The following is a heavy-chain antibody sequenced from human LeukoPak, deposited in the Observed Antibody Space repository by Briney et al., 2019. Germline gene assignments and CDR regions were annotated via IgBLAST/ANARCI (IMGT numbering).Heavy chain of an antibody. J-gene: IGHJ4*02. V-gene: IGHV2-5*02. D-gene: IGHD1-26*01. CDR2: IYWDDDK. Sequence: SDPTLVKPTQTLTLTCTFSGFSLSTSGVGVGWIRQPPGKALEWLALIYWDDDKRYNQFLKNRLTVTKDTSKNQVVLTMINISPVDTATYYCAHTTYTGSNSLDYWGQGTLVTVSS. CDR1: GFSLSTSGVG. CDR3: AHTTYTGSNSLDY.